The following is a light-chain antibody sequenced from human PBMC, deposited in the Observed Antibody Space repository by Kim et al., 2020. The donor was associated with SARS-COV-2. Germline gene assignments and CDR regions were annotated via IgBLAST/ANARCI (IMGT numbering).Light chain of an antibody. J-gene: IGKJ2*01. Sequence: SASVRDKVTITCRASQYIAIYLNLYQQKPGKAPQLLISAASSLQSGVPSRFSGTGSGTDFTLTISSLQLEDFATYSCQQSYNSPRTFGQGTKLEI. CDR2: AAS. V-gene: IGKV1-39*01. CDR1: QYIAIY. CDR3: QQSYNSPRT.